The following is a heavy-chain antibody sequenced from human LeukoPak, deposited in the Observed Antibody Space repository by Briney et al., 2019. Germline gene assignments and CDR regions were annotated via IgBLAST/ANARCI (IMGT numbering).Heavy chain of an antibody. CDR2: IWYDGSNR. CDR1: GFTFSSYG. D-gene: IGHD3-10*01. V-gene: IGHV3-33*06. Sequence: GGSLRLSCAASGFTFSSYGMHWVRQAPGKGLEWVAVIWYDGSNRYYADSVKGRFTISRDNSKNTLYLQMNSLRAEDTAVYYCAKDGEVPFDPWGQGTLVTVSS. CDR3: AKDGEVPFDP. J-gene: IGHJ5*02.